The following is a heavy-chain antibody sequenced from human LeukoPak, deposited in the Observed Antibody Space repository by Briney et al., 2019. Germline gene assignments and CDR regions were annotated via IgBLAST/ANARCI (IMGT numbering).Heavy chain of an antibody. CDR2: VYDSGDMYDSVST. V-gene: IGHV4-59*01. Sequence: PSETLSLTCTVSGDSISSYYWSWIRQSPGKELEWIGNVYDSGDMYDSVSTNYNPSLKSRVTISVDASRNQFSLKLRSATAADTAMYYCARSRDGYNYMDVWGKGTTVTVSS. D-gene: IGHD5-24*01. CDR3: ARSRDGYNYMDV. J-gene: IGHJ6*03. CDR1: GDSISSYY.